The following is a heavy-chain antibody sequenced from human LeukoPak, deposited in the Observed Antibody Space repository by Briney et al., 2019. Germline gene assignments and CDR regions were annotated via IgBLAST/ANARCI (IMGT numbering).Heavy chain of an antibody. CDR3: AKGAYYYDSSRFDP. V-gene: IGHV3-30*18. D-gene: IGHD3-22*01. Sequence: GGSLRLSCAASGFTFSSYGMHWVRQAPGKGLEWVAVISYDGSNKYYADSVEGRFTISRDNSKNTLYLQMNSLRAEDTAVYYCAKGAYYYDSSRFDPWGQGTLVTVSS. J-gene: IGHJ5*02. CDR1: GFTFSSYG. CDR2: ISYDGSNK.